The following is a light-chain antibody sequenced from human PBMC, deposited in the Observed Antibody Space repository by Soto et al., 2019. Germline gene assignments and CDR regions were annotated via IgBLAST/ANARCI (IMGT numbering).Light chain of an antibody. J-gene: IGLJ1*01. Sequence: QSDLTQPASVSGSPGQSITISCTGTSSDVGGYNYVSWYQQHPGKAPKLMIYDVSNRPSGVSNRFSGSKSGNTASLTISGLQAEDEADYYCSSYTSSSIPYVFVTGTKVTVL. CDR3: SSYTSSSIPYV. CDR2: DVS. CDR1: SSDVGGYNY. V-gene: IGLV2-14*01.